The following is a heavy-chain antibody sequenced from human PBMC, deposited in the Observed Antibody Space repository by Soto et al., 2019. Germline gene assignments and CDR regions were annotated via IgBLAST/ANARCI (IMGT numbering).Heavy chain of an antibody. D-gene: IGHD3-16*02. Sequence: PSETLSLTCAVSGGSISSSGYWWSWIRQPPGKGLEWIATVYDTGHTFYNPSLKSRVTISADTSKNHFSLKLNSVTAADTAVYYCARHDYVWGSYRYTNAFDYWGQGTLVTVSS. CDR1: GGSISSSGYW. CDR3: ARHDYVWGSYRYTNAFDY. J-gene: IGHJ4*02. CDR2: VYDTGHT. V-gene: IGHV4-39*02.